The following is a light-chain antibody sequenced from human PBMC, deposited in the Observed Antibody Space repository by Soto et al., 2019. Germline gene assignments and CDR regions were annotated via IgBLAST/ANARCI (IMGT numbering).Light chain of an antibody. CDR3: GTWDSSLSASVV. V-gene: IGLV1-51*01. CDR2: DNN. CDR1: SSNIGNDY. Sequence: QSVLTQPPSVSAAPGQKVTISCSGSSSNIGNDYVSWYQQLPGTAPKLLIYDNNKRPSGIPDRFSGSKSGTSATLGITGLQTGDEADYYCGTWDSSLSASVVFGRGTKLTVL. J-gene: IGLJ2*01.